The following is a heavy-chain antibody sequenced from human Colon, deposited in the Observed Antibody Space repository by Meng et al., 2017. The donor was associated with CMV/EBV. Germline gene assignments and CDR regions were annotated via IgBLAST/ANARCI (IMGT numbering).Heavy chain of an antibody. CDR2: ISSSSSYI. CDR3: ARGIEWLVHFDY. CDR1: GFTFSSYV. D-gene: IGHD6-19*01. J-gene: IGHJ4*01. V-gene: IGHV3-21*01. Sequence: GGSLRLSCAASGFTFSSYVMNWVRQAPGKGLEWVSSISSSSSYIYYADSVNGRFTISRDNAKNSLYLQMNSLRAEDTAVYYCARGIEWLVHFDYWGQGTLVTVSS.